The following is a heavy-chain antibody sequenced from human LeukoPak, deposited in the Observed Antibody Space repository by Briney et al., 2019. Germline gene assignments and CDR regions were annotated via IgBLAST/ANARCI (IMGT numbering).Heavy chain of an antibody. CDR3: TRGREGNYGLFDS. J-gene: IGHJ4*02. Sequence: GGSLRLSCAASGFSFNSYWMHWVRQAPGSGLVRVSRISNDGRSTSFADSVKGRFTISRDNAKNTLYLQMNSLSAEDTAVYYCTRGREGNYGLFDSWGQGTLVTVSS. CDR2: ISNDGRST. D-gene: IGHD3-10*01. CDR1: GFSFNSYW. V-gene: IGHV3-74*01.